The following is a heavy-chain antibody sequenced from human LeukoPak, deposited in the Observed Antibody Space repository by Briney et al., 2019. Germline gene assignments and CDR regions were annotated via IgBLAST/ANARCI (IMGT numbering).Heavy chain of an antibody. D-gene: IGHD6-13*01. V-gene: IGHV3-30*02. CDR3: VKDTAADGSRLDP. Sequence: GGSLRLSCAASGFTFRSYGMQWVRQAPGKGLEWVAFISYDESNRFYAESVKGRFSISRDTSRNMLYLQMNSLRAEDTAVYYCVKDTAADGSRLDPWGPGTLVTVSS. CDR2: ISYDESNR. J-gene: IGHJ5*02. CDR1: GFTFRSYG.